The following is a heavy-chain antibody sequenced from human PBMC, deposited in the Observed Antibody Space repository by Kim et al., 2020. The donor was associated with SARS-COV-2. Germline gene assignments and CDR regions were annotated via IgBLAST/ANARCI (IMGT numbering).Heavy chain of an antibody. CDR1: GFTFSSYA. D-gene: IGHD5-18*01. J-gene: IGHJ4*02. CDR2: ISGSGGST. CDR3: ANVLEKGLQKGPPLNGY. V-gene: IGHV3-23*01. Sequence: GGSLRLSCAASGFTFSSYAMSWVRQAPGKGLEWVSAISGSGGSTYYEDSVKGRFTISRDNSKNTLYLQMNSLRAEDTAVYYCANVLEKGLQKGPPLNGYWGQGTLVTVSS.